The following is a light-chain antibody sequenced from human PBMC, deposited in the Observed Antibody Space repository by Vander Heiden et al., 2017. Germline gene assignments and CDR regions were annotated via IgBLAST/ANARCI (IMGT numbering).Light chain of an antibody. CDR2: TAS. V-gene: IGKV1-39*01. CDR3: QQTDSTPYT. CDR1: RNIASY. J-gene: IGKJ2*01. Sequence: DIQMTQSPSSLSASVGDRVTITCRASRNIASYLTWYQHKPGKAPKLLFYTASTLESGVPSRCRGGGSGTDFTLTITALQPDDFAIYYCQQTDSTPYTFGQGTKLDI.